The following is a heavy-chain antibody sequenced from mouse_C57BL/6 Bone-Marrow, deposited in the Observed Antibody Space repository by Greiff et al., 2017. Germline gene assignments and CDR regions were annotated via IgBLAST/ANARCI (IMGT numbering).Heavy chain of an antibody. CDR3: TRQKGALDY. CDR2: ISSGGSYT. Sequence: EVHLVESGGDLVKPGGSLTLSCAASGFTFSSYGMSWVRQTPDKRLEWVATISSGGSYTYYTNSVKGRFTISRDKAKNTLYLQMSSLKSENTAMYYCTRQKGALDYWGQGTSVTVSS. J-gene: IGHJ4*01. V-gene: IGHV5-6*01. CDR1: GFTFSSYG.